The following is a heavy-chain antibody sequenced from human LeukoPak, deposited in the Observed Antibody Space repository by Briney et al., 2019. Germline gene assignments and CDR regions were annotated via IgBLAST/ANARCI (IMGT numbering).Heavy chain of an antibody. CDR2: MNPNSGNT. Sequence: ASVKVSCKASGYTCTSYDINWGRQATGQGLEWMGWMNPNSGNTGYAQKFQGRVTMTTTTSISTAYLELSSLRSEDTAVYYCARGQSQTSYYYMDLWGKGTTVTVSS. CDR1: GYTCTSYD. J-gene: IGHJ6*03. V-gene: IGHV1-8*01. CDR3: ARGQSQTSYYYMDL.